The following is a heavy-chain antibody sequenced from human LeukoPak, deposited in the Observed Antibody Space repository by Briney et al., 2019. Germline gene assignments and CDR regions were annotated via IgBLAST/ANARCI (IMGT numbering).Heavy chain of an antibody. CDR2: ISSSSSYI. Sequence: TGGSLRLSCAASGFTFSSYSMNWVRQAPGKGLEWVSSISSSSSYIYYADSVKGRFTISRDNAKNTLYLQMNSLRAEDTAVYYCARGGNYRLDYWGQGTLVTVSS. CDR1: GFTFSSYS. D-gene: IGHD4-11*01. V-gene: IGHV3-21*01. CDR3: ARGGNYRLDY. J-gene: IGHJ4*02.